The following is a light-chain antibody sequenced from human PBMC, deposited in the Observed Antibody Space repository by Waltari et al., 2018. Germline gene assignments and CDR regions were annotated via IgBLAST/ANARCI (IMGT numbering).Light chain of an antibody. V-gene: IGLV3-1*01. J-gene: IGLJ3*02. CDR2: QDT. CDR3: MAWDSSTAWV. CDR1: KLGDKY. Sequence: SYELTQPPSVSVSPGQTASITCSGDKLGDKYASWYQQKPGQSPVLVIYQDTKRPSGLPERFAGSNSGNTATLAISGTQGMDEADTYCMAWDSSTAWVFGGGTKLTVL.